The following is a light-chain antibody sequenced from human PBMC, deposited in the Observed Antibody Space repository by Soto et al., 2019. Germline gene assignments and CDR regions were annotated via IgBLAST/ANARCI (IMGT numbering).Light chain of an antibody. Sequence: QSVLTQPASVSGSPGQSITISCTGTSSDIGGYNYVSWYQQYPGNASRVIIYDVSLRPSGVSNRFYGSTSANTASLNISGLQAEDEANYYCSSYTASTTVIFGGGTKLTVL. CDR2: DVS. CDR3: SSYTASTTVI. V-gene: IGLV2-14*01. CDR1: SSDIGGYNY. J-gene: IGLJ2*01.